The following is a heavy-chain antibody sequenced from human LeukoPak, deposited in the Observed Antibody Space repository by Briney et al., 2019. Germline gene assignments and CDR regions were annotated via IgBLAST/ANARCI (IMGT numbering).Heavy chain of an antibody. J-gene: IGHJ4*02. CDR2: ISSGGSSR. V-gene: IGHV3-11*04. CDR1: GFTFSSYW. Sequence: GGSLRLSCAASGFTFSSYWMSWIRQAPGKGLEYVSYISSGGSSRYYANSVKGRFAISRDNARQSLFLQMYSLRAEDTAVYFCAKNYHGSGSHYDYWGQGTLVTVSS. CDR3: AKNYHGSGSHYDY. D-gene: IGHD3-10*01.